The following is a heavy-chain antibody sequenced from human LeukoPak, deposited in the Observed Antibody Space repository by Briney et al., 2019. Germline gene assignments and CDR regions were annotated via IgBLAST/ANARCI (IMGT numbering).Heavy chain of an antibody. D-gene: IGHD6-13*01. CDR2: INPNSGGT. Sequence: ASVKVSCKASGGTFSSYAISWVRQAPGQGLEWMGWINPNSGGTNYAQKFQGWVTMTRDTSISTAYMELSRLRSDDTAVYYCARESIAAAGWFDYWGQGTLVTVSS. CDR1: GGTFSSYA. J-gene: IGHJ4*02. CDR3: ARESIAAAGWFDY. V-gene: IGHV1-2*04.